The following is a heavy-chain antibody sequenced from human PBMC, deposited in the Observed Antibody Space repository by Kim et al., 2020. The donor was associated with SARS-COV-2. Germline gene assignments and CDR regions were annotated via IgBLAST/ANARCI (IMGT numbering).Heavy chain of an antibody. CDR1: GFTFGDYV. CDR2: LSWNSVDI. V-gene: IGHV3-9*01. J-gene: IGHJ2*01. Sequence: GGSLRLSCAASGFTFGDYVMHWVRQAPGKGLEWVSGLSWNSVDIRYADSVKGRFTISRDNAKKSLYLQMNSLRNEDTALYYCARNFDLWGRGTLVTVSS. CDR3: ARNFDL.